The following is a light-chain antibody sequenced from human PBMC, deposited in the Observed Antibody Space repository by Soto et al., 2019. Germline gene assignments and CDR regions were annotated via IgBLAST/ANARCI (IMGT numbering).Light chain of an antibody. CDR2: AAS. CDR3: QQSYSTPIT. V-gene: IGKV1-39*01. Sequence: ILLTQSPSSLSASVGDRVTITCRASQGIDSSFAWYQQKPGKAPKLLIYAASSLQSGVPSRFSGSGFGTDFTLTISSLQPEDFATYYCQQSYSTPITFGQGTRLEIK. CDR1: QGIDSS. J-gene: IGKJ5*01.